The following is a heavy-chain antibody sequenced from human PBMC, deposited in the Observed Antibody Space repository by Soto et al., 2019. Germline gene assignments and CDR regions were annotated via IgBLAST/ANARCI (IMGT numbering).Heavy chain of an antibody. CDR1: GFTFDDYT. D-gene: IGHD4-17*01. Sequence: GGSLRLSCAASGFTFDDYTMHWVRQAPGKGLEWVSLISWDGGSTYYADSVKGRFTISRDNSKNSLYLQMNSLRTEDTALYYCANSPYSDDYGDTTGYFQHWGQGTLVTVSS. V-gene: IGHV3-43*01. CDR3: ANSPYSDDYGDTTGYFQH. J-gene: IGHJ1*01. CDR2: ISWDGGST.